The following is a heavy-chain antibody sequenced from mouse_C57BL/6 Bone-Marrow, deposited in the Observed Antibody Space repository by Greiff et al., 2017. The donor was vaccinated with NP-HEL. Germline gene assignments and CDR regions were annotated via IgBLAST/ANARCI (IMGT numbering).Heavy chain of an antibody. Sequence: EVKLLESGGDLVKPGGSLKLSCAASGFTFSSYGMSWVRQTPDKRLEWVATISSGGSYTYYPDSVKGRFTISRDNAKNTLYLQMSSLKSEDTAMYYCARTAAAHDYAMDYWGKGTSVTASS. CDR3: ARTAAAHDYAMDY. CDR1: GFTFSSYG. J-gene: IGHJ4*01. V-gene: IGHV5-6*01. CDR2: ISSGGSYT.